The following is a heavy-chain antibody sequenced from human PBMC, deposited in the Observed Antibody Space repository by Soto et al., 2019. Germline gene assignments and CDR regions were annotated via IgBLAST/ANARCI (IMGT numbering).Heavy chain of an antibody. CDR2: IKSKTDGGTT. Sequence: PGGSLRLSCAASGFTFSNAWMNWVRQAPGKGLEWVGRIKSKTDGGTTDYAAPVKGRFTISRDDSKNTLYLQMNSLKTEDTAVYYCTTTSTMIVVVITTKYYYYGMDVWGQGTTVTVSS. V-gene: IGHV3-15*07. CDR3: TTTSTMIVVVITTKYYYYGMDV. J-gene: IGHJ6*02. CDR1: GFTFSNAW. D-gene: IGHD3-22*01.